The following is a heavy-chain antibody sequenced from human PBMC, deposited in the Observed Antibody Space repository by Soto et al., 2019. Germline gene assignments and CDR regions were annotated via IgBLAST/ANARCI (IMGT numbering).Heavy chain of an antibody. Sequence: SVKVSCKASGFTFTSSAVQWVRQARGQRLEWIGWIVVGSGNTNYAQKFQERVTITRDMSTSTAYMELSSLRSEDTAVYYCAAGLCGYYSSPYGMDVWGQGTTVTVSS. D-gene: IGHD3-22*01. CDR3: AAGLCGYYSSPYGMDV. CDR1: GFTFTSSA. J-gene: IGHJ6*02. V-gene: IGHV1-58*01. CDR2: IVVGSGNT.